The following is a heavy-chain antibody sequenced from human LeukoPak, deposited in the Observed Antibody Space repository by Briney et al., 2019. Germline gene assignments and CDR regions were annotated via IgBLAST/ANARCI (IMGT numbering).Heavy chain of an antibody. D-gene: IGHD3-22*01. CDR3: ARRDYYGSSGYRFDY. CDR1: GGSISSSSYY. J-gene: IGHJ4*02. V-gene: IGHV4-39*01. Sequence: SETLSLTCTVSGGSISSSSYYWGWIRQPPGKGLEWIGSIYYSGSTYYNPPLKSRVTISVDTSKNQFSLKLSSVTAADTAVYYCARRDYYGSSGYRFDYWGQGTLVSVSS. CDR2: IYYSGST.